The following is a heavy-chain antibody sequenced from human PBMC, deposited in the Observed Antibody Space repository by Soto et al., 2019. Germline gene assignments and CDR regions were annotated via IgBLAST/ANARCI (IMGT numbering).Heavy chain of an antibody. Sequence: EVQLLESGGGLVQPGGSLRLSCAASGFTFSSYAMTWVRQAPGKGLEWVSAISGSGGSTYYADSVKGRFTISRDNSKNTLYLQMNTLRVEDTAVYYCAKDLRMGGFGVLGAFDIWGKGTMVTVSS. D-gene: IGHD3-10*01. V-gene: IGHV3-23*01. CDR3: AKDLRMGGFGVLGAFDI. CDR1: GFTFSSYA. J-gene: IGHJ3*02. CDR2: ISGSGGST.